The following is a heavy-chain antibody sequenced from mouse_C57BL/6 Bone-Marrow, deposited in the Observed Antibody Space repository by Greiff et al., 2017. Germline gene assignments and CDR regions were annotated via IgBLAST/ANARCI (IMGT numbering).Heavy chain of an antibody. V-gene: IGHV1-64*01. Sequence: VQLQQPGAELVKPGASVKLSCKASGYTFTSYWMHWVKQRPGHGLEWIGMIHPNSGSTNYNEKFKSKATLTVDKSSSTAYMQLSSLTSEDSAVYYCARSRLTGPFAYWGQGTLVTVSA. J-gene: IGHJ3*01. CDR1: GYTFTSYW. CDR3: ARSRLTGPFAY. CDR2: IHPNSGST. D-gene: IGHD4-1*01.